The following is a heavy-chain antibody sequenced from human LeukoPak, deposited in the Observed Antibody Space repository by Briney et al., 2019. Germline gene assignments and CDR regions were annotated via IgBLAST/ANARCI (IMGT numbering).Heavy chain of an antibody. Sequence: TSETLSLTCTVSGGSMSNSSYYWSWIRQPAGKGLEWIGRIYTSGSTNYNPSLKSRVTMSVDTSKNQFSLKLSSVTAADTAVYYCARIRPRYPTYYYDSSGPKAGYYFDYWGQGTLVTVSS. J-gene: IGHJ4*02. CDR2: IYTSGST. CDR1: GGSMSNSSYY. CDR3: ARIRPRYPTYYYDSSGPKAGYYFDY. V-gene: IGHV4-61*02. D-gene: IGHD3-22*01.